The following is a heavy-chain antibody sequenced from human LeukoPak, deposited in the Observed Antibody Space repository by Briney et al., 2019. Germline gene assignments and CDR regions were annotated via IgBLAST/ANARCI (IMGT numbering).Heavy chain of an antibody. CDR1: GYTFTSYG. V-gene: IGHV1-18*01. D-gene: IGHD3-10*01. J-gene: IGHJ4*02. CDR3: ARASTSGRRFDY. CDR2: ISAYNGNT. Sequence: ASVKVSCMSSGYTFTSYGIIWVRQAPGQGLEWMGWISAYNGNTNYAQKLQGRVTMTTDTSTGTAYMELRSLRSDDTAVYYCARASTSGRRFDYWGQGTLVTVPS.